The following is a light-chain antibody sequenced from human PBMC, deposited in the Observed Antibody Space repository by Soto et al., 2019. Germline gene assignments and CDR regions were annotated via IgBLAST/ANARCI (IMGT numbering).Light chain of an antibody. Sequence: QSVLTQPASVSGSPGQSITISCTGTSSDVGGYNYVSWYQQHPGKAPKLMIYDVSNRPSGVSNRFSGSKSGNTASLTISGLQAEDEADYYCSSYTSSSTSCVFGGGTKLTVL. V-gene: IGLV2-14*01. CDR3: SSYTSSSTSCV. CDR2: DVS. J-gene: IGLJ2*01. CDR1: SSDVGGYNY.